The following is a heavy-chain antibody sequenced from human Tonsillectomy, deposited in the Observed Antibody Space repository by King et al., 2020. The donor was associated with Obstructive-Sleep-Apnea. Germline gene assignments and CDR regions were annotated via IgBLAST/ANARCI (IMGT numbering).Heavy chain of an antibody. CDR3: AREIVTSYGSETYLEYGMDV. D-gene: IGHD3-10*01. J-gene: IGHJ6*02. V-gene: IGHV3-9*01. CDR2: ISWKSASI. CDR1: GFTFEDYG. Sequence: VQLVESGGGLVQPGRSLRLSCAASGFTFEDYGMHWVRQVPGKGLEWVSGISWKSASIGYAESVKGRFTISRDNAKNSLYLQMNSLRPEDTALYYCAREIVTSYGSETYLEYGMDVWGQGTTVTVSS.